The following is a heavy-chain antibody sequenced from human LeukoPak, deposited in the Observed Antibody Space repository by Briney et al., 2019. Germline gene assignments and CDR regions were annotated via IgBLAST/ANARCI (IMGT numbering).Heavy chain of an antibody. CDR2: TKKDGSEK. CDR3: VRVDTSGYYYELSFDY. CDR1: GFTLSSYW. Sequence: GGSLRLSCAASGFTLSSYWMSWVRQAPGKGLEGVANTKKDGSEKEYVDSMKGRFTISRDNAKNSLYLQMNSLRVEDTAVYYCVRVDTSGYYYELSFDYWGQGTLVTVSS. J-gene: IGHJ4*02. D-gene: IGHD3-22*01. V-gene: IGHV3-7*01.